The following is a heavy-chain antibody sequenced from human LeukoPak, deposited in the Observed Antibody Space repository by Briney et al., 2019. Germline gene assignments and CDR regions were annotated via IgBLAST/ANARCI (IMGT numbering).Heavy chain of an antibody. Sequence: GGSLRLSCAASGFTFSDYYMIWIRQAPGKGLEWVSYISSSGSTIYYADSVKGRFTISRDNAKNSLYLQMNSLRAEDTGVYYCARAPSVVVPDWFDPWGQGTLVTVSS. CDR1: GFTFSDYY. J-gene: IGHJ5*02. D-gene: IGHD2-2*01. CDR3: ARAPSVVVPDWFDP. CDR2: ISSSGSTI. V-gene: IGHV3-11*01.